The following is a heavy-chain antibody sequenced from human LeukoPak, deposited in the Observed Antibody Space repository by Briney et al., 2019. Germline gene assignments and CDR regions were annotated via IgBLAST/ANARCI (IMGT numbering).Heavy chain of an antibody. D-gene: IGHD3-22*01. Sequence: PSETLSLTCTVSGGSISSGSYYWSWIRQPAGKGLEWIGRIYTSGSTNYNPSLKSRVTISVDTSKNQFSLKLSSVTAADTAVYYCARGSDYYDTSGYYFPSFVSYWGQGTLVTVSS. J-gene: IGHJ4*02. CDR3: ARGSDYYDTSGYYFPSFVSY. V-gene: IGHV4-61*02. CDR1: GGSISSGSYY. CDR2: IYTSGST.